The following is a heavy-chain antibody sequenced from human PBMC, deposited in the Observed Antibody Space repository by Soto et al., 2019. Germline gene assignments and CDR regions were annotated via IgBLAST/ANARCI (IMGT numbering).Heavy chain of an antibody. CDR2: IYTGDSET. D-gene: IGHD3-16*01. V-gene: IGHV5-51*01. CDR1: GFPFHSYW. CDR3: ARLLVSWGEPHYFDS. J-gene: IGHJ4*02. Sequence: GESLKISCQASGFPFHSYWIGLGRQMSGKGPELMGIIYTGDSETIYSPSFQGQVTIYADRSFKIAYLQWRSLQASDNARYYGARLLVSWGEPHYFDSWGQGTTVTVSS.